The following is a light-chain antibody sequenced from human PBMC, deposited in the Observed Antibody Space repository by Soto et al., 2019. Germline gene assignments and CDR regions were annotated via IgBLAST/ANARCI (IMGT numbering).Light chain of an antibody. V-gene: IGKV1-39*01. CDR2: AAS. CDR1: QSISSY. J-gene: IGKJ1*01. CDR3: QQSYSTPWT. Sequence: DIQMTQSPSSLSASVGDRVTITCRASQSISSYLNWYQQKPGKAPKLLIYAASSLQSGVPSMFSGSGSGTDFTLTISSLQPEDFPTYYCQQSYSTPWTFGQGTKVEIK.